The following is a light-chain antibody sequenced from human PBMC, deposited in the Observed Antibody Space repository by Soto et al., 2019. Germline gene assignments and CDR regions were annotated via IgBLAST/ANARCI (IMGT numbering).Light chain of an antibody. J-gene: IGLJ3*02. CDR2: ANS. CDR3: QSYDSSLSVGV. CDR1: SSNIGAGYD. Sequence: QSALTQPPSVSGAPGQRVAISCTGSSSNIGAGYDVHWYRQLPGTAPKLLIYANSNRPSGVPDRFSGSKSGTSASLAITGLQAEDEADYYCQSYDSSLSVGVFGGGTKVTVL. V-gene: IGLV1-40*01.